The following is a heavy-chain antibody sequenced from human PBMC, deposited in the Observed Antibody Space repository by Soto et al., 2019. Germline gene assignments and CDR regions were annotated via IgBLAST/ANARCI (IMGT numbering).Heavy chain of an antibody. CDR1: GYTFTGYY. V-gene: IGHV1-2*02. D-gene: IGHD3-3*01. CDR2: INPNSGGT. J-gene: IGHJ4*02. CDR3: ARDKKDFWSGFFLDY. Sequence: ASAKVSCKASGYTFTGYYMHWVRQAPGQGLEWMGWINPNSGGTNYAQKFQGRVTMTRDTSISTAYMELSRLRSDDTAVYYCARDKKDFWSGFFLDYWGQGTLVTVSS.